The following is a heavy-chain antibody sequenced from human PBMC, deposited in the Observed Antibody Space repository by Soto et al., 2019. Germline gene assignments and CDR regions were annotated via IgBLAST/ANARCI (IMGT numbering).Heavy chain of an antibody. J-gene: IGHJ4*02. Sequence: PSEALSLTGNVSCSSVSSGGYYWSWIRQHPGQGLEWIGYISYSGNTRYNPSLKSRVTISVDTAKNQFSLELSSLTPADTAVYHCARATSSAFDCWGQGTQVTV. V-gene: IGHV4-31*03. CDR1: CSSVSSGGYY. CDR2: ISYSGNT. CDR3: ARATSSAFDC. D-gene: IGHD6-13*01.